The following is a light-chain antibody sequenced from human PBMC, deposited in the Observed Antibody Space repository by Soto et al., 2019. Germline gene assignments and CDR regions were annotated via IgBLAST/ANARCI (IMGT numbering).Light chain of an antibody. CDR2: DAS. V-gene: IGKV3-20*01. CDR3: QQCARSPLT. J-gene: IGKJ1*01. Sequence: EIVLTQSPGTLSLSPGERATLSCRASQSVSKNYLAWYQQKPGQAPRLLIYDASSRATGIPDRFSGSGSGTDLTLTISRLEPEDFAVYYCQQCARSPLTFGQGTKVEIK. CDR1: QSVSKNY.